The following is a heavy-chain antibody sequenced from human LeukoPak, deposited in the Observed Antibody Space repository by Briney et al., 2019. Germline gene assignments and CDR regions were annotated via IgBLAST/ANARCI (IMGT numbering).Heavy chain of an antibody. J-gene: IGHJ6*02. V-gene: IGHV1-46*01. CDR3: ARESPVHSSSWYRSYYYGMDV. CDR1: GYTFTGYY. Sequence: GASVKVSCKASGYTFTGYYMHWVRQAPGQGLEWMGIINPSGGSTSYAQKFQGRVTMTRDTSTSTVYMELSSLRSEDTAVYYCARESPVHSSSWYRSYYYGMDVWGQGTTVTVSS. D-gene: IGHD6-13*01. CDR2: INPSGGST.